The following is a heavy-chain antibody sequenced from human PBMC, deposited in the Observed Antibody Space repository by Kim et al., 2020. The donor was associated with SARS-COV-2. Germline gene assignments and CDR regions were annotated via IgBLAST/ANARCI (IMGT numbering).Heavy chain of an antibody. CDR1: GYTFINYA. Sequence: ASVKVSCKASGYTFINYAMHWVRQAPGQRLEWMGWINTANGHTKYSQKFQGRVTFTRDTSARTAYMELTSLRSEDTAVYYCAREKEIVVVPVARFDYYYGMDVWGQGTTVTVSS. CDR3: AREKEIVVVPVARFDYYYGMDV. D-gene: IGHD2-2*01. CDR2: INTANGHT. J-gene: IGHJ6*02. V-gene: IGHV1-3*04.